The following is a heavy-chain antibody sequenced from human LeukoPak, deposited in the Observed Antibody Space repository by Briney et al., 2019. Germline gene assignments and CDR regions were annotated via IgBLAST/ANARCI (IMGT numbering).Heavy chain of an antibody. J-gene: IGHJ6*03. D-gene: IGHD2-2*01. CDR1: GFTFSSYG. CDR3: ARGGGYSSSTRCYDYYYYMDV. Sequence: PGRSLRLTCAASGFTFSSYGMHWVRQAPGKGLEWVAVIWYDGSNKYYADSVKGRFTISRDNSKNTLYLQMNSLRAEDTAVYYCARGGGYSSSTRCYDYYYYMDVWGKGTTVTVSS. V-gene: IGHV3-33*01. CDR2: IWYDGSNK.